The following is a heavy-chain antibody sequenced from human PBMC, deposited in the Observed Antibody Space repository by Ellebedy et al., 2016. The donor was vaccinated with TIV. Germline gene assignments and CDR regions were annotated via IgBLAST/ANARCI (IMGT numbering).Heavy chain of an antibody. V-gene: IGHV3-7*01. CDR1: GFSFRSYW. CDR3: AKPFNGDYLQSF. CDR2: INQDATKT. Sequence: GGSLRLSCAASGFSFRSYWMTWVRQAPGKGLEWVANINQDATKTFYVDSVEGRFTISRDNAKNSLFLQMNPLRPDDTSVYYCAKPFNGDYLQSFWGQGTLVTVSS. D-gene: IGHD4-17*01. J-gene: IGHJ4*02.